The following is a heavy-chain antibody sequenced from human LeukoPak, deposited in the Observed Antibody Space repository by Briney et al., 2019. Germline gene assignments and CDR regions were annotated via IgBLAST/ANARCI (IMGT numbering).Heavy chain of an antibody. CDR2: ISGSGGST. D-gene: IGHD2-2*02. Sequence: GGSLRLSCAASGFTFSSYAMSWVRQAPGKGLEWVSAISGSGGSTYYADSVKGRFTISRDNSKNTLYLQMNSLRAEDTAVYYCARDHFRYCSSTSCYTTDYWGQGTLVTVSS. J-gene: IGHJ4*02. CDR3: ARDHFRYCSSTSCYTTDY. CDR1: GFTFSSYA. V-gene: IGHV3-23*01.